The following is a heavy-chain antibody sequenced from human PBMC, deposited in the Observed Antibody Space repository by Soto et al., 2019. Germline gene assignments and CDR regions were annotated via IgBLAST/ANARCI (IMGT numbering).Heavy chain of an antibody. CDR2: TYHSGGA. Sequence: QVRLKESGPGLVEPSGTLSLICTVSGVSFTPDSWWPWVRQTPGKGLQWIGETYHSGGATYTPSLPSRAGMFFAKAKNQIFLILHSVTAADTALYFCAIDGGGGYFENWGQGALVTVSS. CDR3: AIDGGGGYFEN. V-gene: IGHV4-4*02. J-gene: IGHJ1*01. D-gene: IGHD3-16*01. CDR1: GVSFTPDSW.